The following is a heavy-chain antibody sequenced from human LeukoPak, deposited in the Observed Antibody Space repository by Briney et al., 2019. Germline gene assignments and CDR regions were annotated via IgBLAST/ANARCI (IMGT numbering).Heavy chain of an antibody. D-gene: IGHD2-15*01. J-gene: IGHJ5*02. Sequence: AASVKVSCKASGYTFTSYDIDWMRQATGQGLEWMGWMNPNSGNTGYAQKFQGRVTMTRNTSISTAYTELSSLRSEDTAVYYCARGQRVVVAVHEPWGQGTLVTVSS. CDR2: MNPNSGNT. V-gene: IGHV1-8*01. CDR3: ARGQRVVVAVHEP. CDR1: GYTFTSYD.